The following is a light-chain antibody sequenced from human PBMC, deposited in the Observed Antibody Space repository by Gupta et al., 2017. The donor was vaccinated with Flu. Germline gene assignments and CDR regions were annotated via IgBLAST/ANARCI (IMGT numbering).Light chain of an antibody. CDR2: RNN. CDR3: SAWDRSLSAWV. Sequence: HAGLTRPPSASKRWPQTATLPSPGNSNNVGNQGAAWLQQHQGHPPKLLSYRNNNRPSGISERFSASRSGNTASLTITGLQPEDEADYYCSAWDRSLSAWVFGGGTKLTVL. V-gene: IGLV10-54*04. CDR1: SNNVGNQG. J-gene: IGLJ3*02.